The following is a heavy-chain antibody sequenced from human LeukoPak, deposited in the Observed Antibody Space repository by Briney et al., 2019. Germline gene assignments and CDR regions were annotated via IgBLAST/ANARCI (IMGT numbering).Heavy chain of an antibody. CDR2: IKQDGSEK. CDR1: GSTFSSYW. Sequence: GGSLRLSCAASGSTFSSYWMSWVRQAPGKGLEWVANIKQDGSEKYYVDSVKGRFTISRDNAKNSLYLQMNSLRAEDTAVYYCARRSSKGQLWLREYYFDYWGQGTLVTVSS. V-gene: IGHV3-7*01. CDR3: ARRSSKGQLWLREYYFDY. J-gene: IGHJ4*02. D-gene: IGHD5-18*01.